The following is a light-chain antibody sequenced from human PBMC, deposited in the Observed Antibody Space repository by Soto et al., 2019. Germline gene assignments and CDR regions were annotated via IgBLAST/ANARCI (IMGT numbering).Light chain of an antibody. V-gene: IGLV2-14*03. CDR1: SSDVGGSKY. CDR3: SSYISSSTLVV. Sequence: QSALAQPASVSGSPGQSITISCTGTSSDVGGSKYVSWYQQHPGKAPKLMIYDVSNRTSGVSDRFSGSKSGNTASLTISGLQAEDEADYYCSSYISSSTLVVFGGGTKLTVL. J-gene: IGLJ2*01. CDR2: DVS.